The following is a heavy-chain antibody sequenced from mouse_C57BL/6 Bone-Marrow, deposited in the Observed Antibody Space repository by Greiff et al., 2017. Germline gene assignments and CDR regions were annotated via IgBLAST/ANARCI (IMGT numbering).Heavy chain of an antibody. D-gene: IGHD4-1*01. CDR3: ARAGTGAMDY. J-gene: IGHJ4*01. CDR2: ISSGSSTI. Sequence: EVKLVESGGGLVKPGGSLKLSCAASGFTFSDYGMHWVRQAPEKGLEWVAYISSGSSTIYYADTGKGRFTISRDNAKNTLFLQMTSLRSEDTAMYYCARAGTGAMDYWGQGTSVTVSS. V-gene: IGHV5-17*01. CDR1: GFTFSDYG.